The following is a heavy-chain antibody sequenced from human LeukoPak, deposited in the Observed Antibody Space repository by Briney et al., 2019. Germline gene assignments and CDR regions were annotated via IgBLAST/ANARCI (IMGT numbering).Heavy chain of an antibody. J-gene: IGHJ6*04. D-gene: IGHD3-10*01. Sequence: ASVKVSCKASGYTFTRYYMHWVRQAPGQGLEWMGWINPNSGGTHYAQKFQGWVTMTRHTSISTAYMELSRLRSDDTAVYYCARGGGYYYGSGRLSYYYYGMDVWGKGTTVTVSS. CDR1: GYTFTRYY. V-gene: IGHV1-2*04. CDR3: ARGGGYYYGSGRLSYYYYGMDV. CDR2: INPNSGGT.